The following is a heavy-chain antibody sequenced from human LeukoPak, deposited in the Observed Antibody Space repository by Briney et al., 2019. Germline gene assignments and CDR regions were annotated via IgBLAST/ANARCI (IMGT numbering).Heavy chain of an antibody. D-gene: IGHD3-22*01. J-gene: IGHJ4*02. CDR2: ISAYNGNT. V-gene: IGHV1-18*01. Sequence: ASVKVSCKASGYTFTSYGISWVRQAPGQGLEWMGWISAYNGNTNYAQKFQGRVTMTRDMSTSTVYMELSSLRSEDTAVYYCARAPRLDYYDSSGYYIDYWGQGTLVTVSS. CDR3: ARAPRLDYYDSSGYYIDY. CDR1: GYTFTSYG.